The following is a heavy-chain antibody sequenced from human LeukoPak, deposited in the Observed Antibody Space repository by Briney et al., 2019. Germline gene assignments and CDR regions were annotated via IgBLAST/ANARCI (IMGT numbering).Heavy chain of an antibody. Sequence: ASVKVSCKASGYTVTSFDINWVRQATGQGPEWMGWMNLDSGNTGYAQKFRGRVTMTRNTSITTAYMEMSGLRSDDTAVYYCARGYAMDVWGQGTAVTVSS. J-gene: IGHJ6*02. CDR3: ARGYAMDV. CDR2: MNLDSGNT. V-gene: IGHV1-8*01. CDR1: GYTVTSFD.